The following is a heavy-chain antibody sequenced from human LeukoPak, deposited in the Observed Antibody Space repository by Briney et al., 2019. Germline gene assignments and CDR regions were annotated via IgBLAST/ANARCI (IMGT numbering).Heavy chain of an antibody. Sequence: PSQTLSLTCTVSGGSISSGGYYWSWIRQPPGKGLEWIGYIYHSGSTYYNPSLKSRVTISVDRSKNQSSLKLSSVTAADTAVYYCARLRPNVDTAMTLDYWGQGTLVTVSS. V-gene: IGHV4-30-2*01. D-gene: IGHD5-18*01. CDR2: IYHSGST. J-gene: IGHJ4*02. CDR3: ARLRPNVDTAMTLDY. CDR1: GGSISSGGYY.